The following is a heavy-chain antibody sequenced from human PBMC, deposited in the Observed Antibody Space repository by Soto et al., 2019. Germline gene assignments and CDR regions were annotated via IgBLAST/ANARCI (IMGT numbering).Heavy chain of an antibody. V-gene: IGHV1-69*13. CDR2: IIPIFGTA. J-gene: IGHJ6*02. Sequence: AASVKVSCKASGGTFSSYAISWVRQAPGQGLEWMGGIIPIFGTANYAQKFQGRVTITADESTSTAYMELSSLRSEDTAVYYCARAYYYDSSGYYLHSYYYYGMDVWGQGTTVTVSS. CDR3: ARAYYYDSSGYYLHSYYYYGMDV. CDR1: GGTFSSYA. D-gene: IGHD3-22*01.